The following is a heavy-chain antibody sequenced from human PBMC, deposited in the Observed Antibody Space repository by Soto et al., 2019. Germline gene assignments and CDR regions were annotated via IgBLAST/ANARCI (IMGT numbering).Heavy chain of an antibody. CDR2: VFYAGFT. CDR3: ASSQKGYNWNYFDH. V-gene: IGHV4-39*01. Sequence: PSETLSLTCAVSGGSISGSYYYWGWLRQSPGRGPEWIGSVFYAGFTSYNPSLESRVSVSVDTSKNQFSLKVSAVTAADTAVYYCASSQKGYNWNYFDHWGQGALVTVSS. CDR1: GGSISGSYYY. D-gene: IGHD1-20*01. J-gene: IGHJ4*02.